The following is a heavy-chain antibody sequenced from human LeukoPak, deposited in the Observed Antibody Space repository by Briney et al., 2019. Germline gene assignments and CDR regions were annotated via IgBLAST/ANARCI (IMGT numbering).Heavy chain of an antibody. Sequence: PQTLSLTRTVSGVSTRRGATDSSWIRPHPGKCLELIGYIYYTGNTFYNPSLNRRVTISVGPSNNPPSLKVRSVTAADTGVYYCARGHFWGYSGYAFFEWGQGTLVTVFS. J-gene: IGHJ4*02. CDR2: IYYTGNT. CDR3: ARGHFWGYSGYAFFE. V-gene: IGHV4-31*03. D-gene: IGHD5-12*01. CDR1: GVSTRRGATD.